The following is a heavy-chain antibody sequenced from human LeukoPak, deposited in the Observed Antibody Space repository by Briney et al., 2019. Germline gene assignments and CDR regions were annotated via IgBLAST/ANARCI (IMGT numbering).Heavy chain of an antibody. CDR2: INWNGGST. V-gene: IGHV3-20*04. J-gene: IGHJ5*02. Sequence: GGSLRLSCAASGFTFDDYGMSWVRQAPGKGLEWVSGINWNGGSTGYADSVKGRFTISRDNAKNSLYLQMNSLRAEDTALYYCARDHYDFWSDYYTHNWFDPWGQGTLVTVSS. CDR3: ARDHYDFWSDYYTHNWFDP. D-gene: IGHD3-3*01. CDR1: GFTFDDYG.